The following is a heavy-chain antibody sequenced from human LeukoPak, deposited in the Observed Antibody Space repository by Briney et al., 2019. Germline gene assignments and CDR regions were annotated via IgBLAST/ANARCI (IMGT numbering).Heavy chain of an antibody. J-gene: IGHJ5*02. CDR1: GGSFSGYD. D-gene: IGHD1-26*01. Sequence: SETLSLTCAVYGGSFSGYDWSWIRQPPGKGLEWIGEVNHSGSTINNPSLKSRVTISVDTSKNHFSLKLSSVTAADTAVYYCARVRSYSGSYPNWFDPWGQGTLVTVSS. CDR3: ARVRSYSGSYPNWFDP. V-gene: IGHV4-34*01. CDR2: VNHSGST.